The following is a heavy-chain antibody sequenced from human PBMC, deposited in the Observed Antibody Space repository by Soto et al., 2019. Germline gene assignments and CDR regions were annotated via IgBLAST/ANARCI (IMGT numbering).Heavy chain of an antibody. CDR3: ARGGCSSGSCHTPVEYYGLDV. J-gene: IGHJ6*02. D-gene: IGHD2-15*01. CDR2: IKEDGSEK. V-gene: IGHV3-7*05. Sequence: EVQLVESGGGLVQPGGSLRLSCAGSGFTFSTYWMSWVRQAPGKGLEWVANIKEDGSEKYYVDSVKGRFTIPRDNAMNSLYLQMNSLRAEDTAIYYCARGGCSSGSCHTPVEYYGLDVWGQGTTVTVSS. CDR1: GFTFSTYW.